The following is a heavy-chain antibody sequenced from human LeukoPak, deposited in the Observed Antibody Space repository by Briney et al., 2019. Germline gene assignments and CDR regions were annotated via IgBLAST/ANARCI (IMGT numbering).Heavy chain of an antibody. D-gene: IGHD3-10*01. CDR1: VFIFSHFV. Sequence: PGGSLRLSCTTSVFIFSHFVMHWVRQAPGKGLVWVSRIPTDDNPTNYADSVAGRFTISRDNAKNTLYLQMNNLRAEDTAVYYCTCHHYFKIDYWGQGTLVTVSS. CDR2: IPTDDNPT. J-gene: IGHJ4*02. CDR3: TCHHYFKIDY. V-gene: IGHV3-74*01.